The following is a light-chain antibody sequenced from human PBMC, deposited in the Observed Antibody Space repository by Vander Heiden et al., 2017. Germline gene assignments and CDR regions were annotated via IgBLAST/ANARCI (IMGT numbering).Light chain of an antibody. CDR1: SSNIGAGH. V-gene: IGLV1-47*01. CDR3: ASWDDSLSVVL. Sequence: QSILTQPTSASGTPGQRVTIYCSGSSSNIGAGHVNWYQQLPGAAPKVLIYGTSQRPSGVADRFSGSKSGTSATLAISGLRSDDEADYYCASWDDSLSVVLFGGGTRLTVL. J-gene: IGLJ3*02. CDR2: GTS.